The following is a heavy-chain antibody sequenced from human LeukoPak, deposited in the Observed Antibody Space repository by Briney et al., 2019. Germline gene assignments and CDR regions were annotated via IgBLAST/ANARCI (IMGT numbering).Heavy chain of an antibody. Sequence: PSETLSLTCTVSGGSISSYYWSWIRQPAGKGLEWIGRIYTSGSTNYNPSLKSRVTISVDTSKNQFSLKLSSVTAADTAVYYCARGPDYYDSSGYFTAWGQGTLVTVSS. CDR1: GGSISSYY. D-gene: IGHD3-22*01. V-gene: IGHV4-4*07. CDR3: ARGPDYYDSSGYFTA. J-gene: IGHJ5*02. CDR2: IYTSGST.